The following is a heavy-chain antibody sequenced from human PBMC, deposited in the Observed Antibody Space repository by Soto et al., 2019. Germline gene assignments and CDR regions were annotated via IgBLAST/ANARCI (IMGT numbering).Heavy chain of an antibody. J-gene: IGHJ3*02. Sequence: PGESLKISCKGSGYSFTSYWISWLSQMPVKGLEWMGRIDPSDSYTNYSPSFQGHVTISADKSISTAYLQWSSLKASDTAMYYCARQGQGSTEAFDILAQGTMVTVSS. V-gene: IGHV5-10-1*01. CDR3: ARQGQGSTEAFDI. D-gene: IGHD3-10*01. CDR1: GYSFTSYW. CDR2: IDPSDSYT.